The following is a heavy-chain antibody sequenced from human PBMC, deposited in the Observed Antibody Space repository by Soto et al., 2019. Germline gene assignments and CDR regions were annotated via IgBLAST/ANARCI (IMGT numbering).Heavy chain of an antibody. V-gene: IGHV3-74*01. CDR2: INGDGKTA. CDR1: GFTFSSYW. D-gene: IGHD3-22*01. J-gene: IGHJ4*02. CDR3: ARPRYDGSGTPFDH. Sequence: GGSLRLSCAASGFTFSSYWMHWVRQAPGKGLVWVSGINGDGKTAAYADSVKGRFIISRDNAKNILYLQMNSLTAEDTAVYYCARPRYDGSGTPFDHWGQGSLVTVSS.